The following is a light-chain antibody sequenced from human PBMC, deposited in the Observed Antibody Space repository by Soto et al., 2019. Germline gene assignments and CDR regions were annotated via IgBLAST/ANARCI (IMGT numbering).Light chain of an antibody. CDR2: ANN. CDR3: QSYDSSLSGVI. Sequence: QSVLTQPPSVSGAPGQRVTISCTGSSPNIGAGYDVHWYQQLPGTAPKLLIYANNNRPSGVPDRFSGSKSGTSASLAITGLRAEDEADYYCQSYDSSLSGVIFGGGTKLTVL. J-gene: IGLJ2*01. CDR1: SPNIGAGYD. V-gene: IGLV1-40*01.